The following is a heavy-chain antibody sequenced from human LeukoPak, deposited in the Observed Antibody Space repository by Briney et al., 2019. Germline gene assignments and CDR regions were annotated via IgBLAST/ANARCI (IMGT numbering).Heavy chain of an antibody. CDR1: GYTFTSYG. Sequence: ASVKVSCKASGYTFTSYGISWVRQAPGQGLEWMGWISAYNGNTNYAQKLQGRVTMTTDTSTSTTYMELRSLRSDDTAVYYCARGLSYYYDSSGHCDYWGQGTLVTVSS. J-gene: IGHJ4*02. CDR2: ISAYNGNT. CDR3: ARGLSYYYDSSGHCDY. V-gene: IGHV1-18*01. D-gene: IGHD3-22*01.